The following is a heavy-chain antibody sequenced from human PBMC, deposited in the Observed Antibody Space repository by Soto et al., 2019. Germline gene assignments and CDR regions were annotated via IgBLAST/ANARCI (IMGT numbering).Heavy chain of an antibody. CDR3: TRHQEGRSMVFYGLDV. CDR2: IRSKSNNFAT. D-gene: IGHD3-10*01. Sequence: GGSLRLSCAASGFTLSGSDIHWVRQASGKGLEWVGRIRSKSNNFATSFAESVRGRFTISRDDSDNTASLQMSSLKTEDTAIYFCTRHQEGRSMVFYGLDVCGQGTTVTVSS. V-gene: IGHV3-73*01. CDR1: GFTLSGSD. J-gene: IGHJ6*02.